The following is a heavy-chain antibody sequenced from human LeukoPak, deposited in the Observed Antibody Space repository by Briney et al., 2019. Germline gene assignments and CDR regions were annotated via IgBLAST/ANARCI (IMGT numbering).Heavy chain of an antibody. V-gene: IGHV3-7*01. Sequence: SGGSLRLSCAASGFTFSSYWMSWVRQAPGKGLEWVANIKQDGSEKYFVDSVKGRFTISRDNAKNSLYLQMNSLRAEDTAVYYCARRQGCYFDTSGYYDGWGQGTLVTVSS. J-gene: IGHJ4*02. D-gene: IGHD3-22*01. CDR2: IKQDGSEK. CDR1: GFTFSSYW. CDR3: ARRQGCYFDTSGYYDG.